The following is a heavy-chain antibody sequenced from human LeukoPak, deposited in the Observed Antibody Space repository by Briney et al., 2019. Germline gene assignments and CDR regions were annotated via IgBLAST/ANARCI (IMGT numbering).Heavy chain of an antibody. CDR2: IIPILGIA. Sequence: SVKVSCKASGGTFSSYTISWVRQAPGQGLEWMGRIIPILGIANYAQKFQGRVTITADKSTSTAYMELSSLRSEDTAVYCCARAYSSSPGGGMDVWGQGTTVTVSS. CDR1: GGTFSSYT. V-gene: IGHV1-69*02. J-gene: IGHJ6*02. CDR3: ARAYSSSPGGGMDV. D-gene: IGHD6-6*01.